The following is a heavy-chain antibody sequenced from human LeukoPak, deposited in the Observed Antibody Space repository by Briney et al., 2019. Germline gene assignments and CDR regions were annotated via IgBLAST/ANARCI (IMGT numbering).Heavy chain of an antibody. J-gene: IGHJ4*02. CDR1: GGSISSRGYY. CDR3: ARRGDSYALFDY. V-gene: IGHV4-39*01. D-gene: IGHD5-18*01. CDR2: ITYSGST. Sequence: SETLSLTCTVSGGSISSRGYYWGWIRQPPGKGLEWIGTITYSGSTYFNPSVKSRVTMSMDTSKNQFSLKLSSVTAADTAVYYCARRGDSYALFDYWGQGTLVTVSS.